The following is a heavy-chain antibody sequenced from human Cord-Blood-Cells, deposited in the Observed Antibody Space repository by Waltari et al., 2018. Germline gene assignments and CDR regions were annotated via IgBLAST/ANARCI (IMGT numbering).Heavy chain of an antibody. CDR3: ARDGLVNHSDAFDI. V-gene: IGHV4-31*03. J-gene: IGHJ3*02. CDR2: SYYSGST. D-gene: IGHD3-9*01. CDR1: GGSISSGGYY. Sequence: QVQLQESGPGLVKPSQTLSLTCTVSGGSISSGGYYWSWIRQHPGKGLEWIGYSYYSGSTYYNPSLKSRVTISVDTSKNQFSRKLSSVTAADTAVYYCARDGLVNHSDAFDIWGQGTMVTVSS.